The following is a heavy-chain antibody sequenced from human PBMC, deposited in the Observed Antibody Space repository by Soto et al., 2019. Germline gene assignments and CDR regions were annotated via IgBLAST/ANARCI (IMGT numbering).Heavy chain of an antibody. CDR3: VRIAPWIQLWSGYDY. V-gene: IGHV4-39*07. Sequence: SETLSLTCTVSGGSISSNSYYWDWIRQPPGKGLEWIGSIYYSGATYYSPSFQGQVTISADKSINTAYLHLNNLKPSDTAMYYCVRIAPWIQLWSGYDYWGQGTLVTVSS. J-gene: IGHJ4*02. D-gene: IGHD5-18*01. CDR2: IYYSGAT. CDR1: GGSISSNSYY.